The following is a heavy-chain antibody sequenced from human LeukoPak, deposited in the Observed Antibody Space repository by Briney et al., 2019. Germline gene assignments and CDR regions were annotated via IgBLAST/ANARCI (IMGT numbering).Heavy chain of an antibody. V-gene: IGHV1-69*01. CDR3: ARDASMVRGVDAFDI. Sequence: ASVKVSCKASGGTFSSYAISWVRQAPGQGLEWMGGIIPIFGTANYAQKFQGRVTITADESTSTAYMELSSLRSEDTAVYYCARDASMVRGVDAFDIWGQGTMVTVSS. CDR2: IIPIFGTA. J-gene: IGHJ3*02. D-gene: IGHD3-10*01. CDR1: GGTFSSYA.